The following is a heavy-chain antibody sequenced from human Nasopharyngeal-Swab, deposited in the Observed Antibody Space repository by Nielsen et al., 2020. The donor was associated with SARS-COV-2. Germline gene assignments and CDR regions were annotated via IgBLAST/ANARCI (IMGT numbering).Heavy chain of an antibody. CDR3: ARDLGATLDV. V-gene: IGHV3-33*01. D-gene: IGHD1-26*01. CDR2: IWYDGSNK. J-gene: IGHJ4*02. Sequence: GESLKISCAASGFTFSSYGMHWVRQAPGKGLEWVAVIWYDGSNKYYADFVKGRFTISRDNSKNTLYLQMNSLRAEDTAVYYCARDLGATLDVWGQGTLVTVSS. CDR1: GFTFSSYG.